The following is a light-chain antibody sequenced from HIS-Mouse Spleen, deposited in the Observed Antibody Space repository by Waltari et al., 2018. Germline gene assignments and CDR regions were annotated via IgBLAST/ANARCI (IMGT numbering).Light chain of an antibody. Sequence: IVLTQSPGTLSLSPVERATLSCRASQSVSSSHLAWYQQNPGQAPRLLIYAASSRAAGIPDRFSGSGSGTDFTLTVSRLEPEDFAVYYCQHYGSSPPINFGQGTRLEIK. V-gene: IGKV3-20*01. J-gene: IGKJ5*01. CDR3: QHYGSSPPIN. CDR1: QSVSSSH. CDR2: AAS.